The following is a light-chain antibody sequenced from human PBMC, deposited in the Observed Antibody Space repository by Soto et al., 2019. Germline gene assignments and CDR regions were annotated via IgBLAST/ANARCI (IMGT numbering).Light chain of an antibody. J-gene: IGKJ4*01. CDR3: LQYGSSQLT. CDR1: QSVISDY. Sequence: LRKARVSLSLVAVERTNLSCRASQSVISDYLAWYQKKAGQAPRLLIYGASGRATGIPDRFSGSGSGTDFTLTIGRLETEDFAVYSCLQYGSSQLTLGAGTMVDI. V-gene: IGKV3-20*01. CDR2: GAS.